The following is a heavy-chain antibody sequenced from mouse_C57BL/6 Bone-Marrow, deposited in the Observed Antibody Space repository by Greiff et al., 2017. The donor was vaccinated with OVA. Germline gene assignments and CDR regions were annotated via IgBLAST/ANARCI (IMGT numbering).Heavy chain of an antibody. CDR3: ARDSDSSFAC. V-gene: IGHV1-69*01. D-gene: IGHD2-4*01. CDR1: GYTFTSYW. CDR2: IDPSDSYT. Sequence: QVQLQQSGAELVMPGASVKLSCKASGYTFTSYWMHWVKQRPGQGLEWIGEIDPSDSYTNYNQKFKGKSTLTVDKSSITAYMQLSSLTSEDSAVYSCARDSDSSFACWGPGPLVPVSA. J-gene: IGHJ3*01.